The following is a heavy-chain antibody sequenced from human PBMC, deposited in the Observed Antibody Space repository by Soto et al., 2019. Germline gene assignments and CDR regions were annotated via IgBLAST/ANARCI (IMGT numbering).Heavy chain of an antibody. J-gene: IGHJ3*02. CDR2: INAGNGNT. Sequence: ASVKVSCKASAYTFTSYAMPWVRQAPGQRLEWMGWINAGNGNTKYSQKFQGRVTITRDTSASTAYMELSSLRSEDTAVYYCASRGLGGGYYPYAFDIWGQGTMVT. CDR1: AYTFTSYA. V-gene: IGHV1-3*01. D-gene: IGHD3-22*01. CDR3: ASRGLGGGYYPYAFDI.